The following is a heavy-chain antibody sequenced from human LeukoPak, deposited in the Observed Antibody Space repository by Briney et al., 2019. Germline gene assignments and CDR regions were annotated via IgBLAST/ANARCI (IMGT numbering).Heavy chain of an antibody. Sequence: PGGSLRLSCAASGFTFSHYWMNWVRQAPGKGLEWVANIKEDGSENHYVDSVKGRFTISRDNAKNSLWLEMNSLGAEDTAVYYCARGNSGAFDIWGQGTMVTFSS. V-gene: IGHV3-7*03. CDR2: IKEDGSEN. CDR3: ARGNSGAFDI. D-gene: IGHD2-21*01. CDR1: GFTFSHYW. J-gene: IGHJ3*02.